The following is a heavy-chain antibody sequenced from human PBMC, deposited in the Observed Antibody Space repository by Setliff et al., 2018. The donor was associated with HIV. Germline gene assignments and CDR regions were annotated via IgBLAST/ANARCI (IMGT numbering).Heavy chain of an antibody. J-gene: IGHJ5*02. V-gene: IGHV1-58*01. CDR2: IVVGRGNT. Sequence: SVKVSCKASGFTFSNSAVHWVRQARGQRLEWIGWIVVGRGNTDYAQKFQERVTITRDKSTSTAYMELSSLRSEDTAVYYCARGYCGGGICYSPNWLDPWGQGTLVTVSS. CDR1: GFTFSNSA. CDR3: ARGYCGGGICYSPNWLDP. D-gene: IGHD2-15*01.